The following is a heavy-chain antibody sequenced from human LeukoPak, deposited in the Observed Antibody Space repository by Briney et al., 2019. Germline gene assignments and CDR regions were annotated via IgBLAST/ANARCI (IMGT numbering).Heavy chain of an antibody. Sequence: SETLSLTCAVYGGSFSGYYWSWIRQPPGKGLEWIGEINHSGSTNYNPSLKSRVTISVDTSKNQFSLKLSSVTAADTAVYYFARCGTTDYWGQGTLVTVSS. CDR1: GGSFSGYY. D-gene: IGHD1-1*01. J-gene: IGHJ4*02. CDR3: ARCGTTDY. CDR2: INHSGST. V-gene: IGHV4-34*01.